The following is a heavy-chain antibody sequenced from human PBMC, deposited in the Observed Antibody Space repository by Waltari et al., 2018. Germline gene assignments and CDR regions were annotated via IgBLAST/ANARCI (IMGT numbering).Heavy chain of an antibody. CDR1: GYSISSGSY. V-gene: IGHV4-38-2*01. D-gene: IGHD6-19*01. CDR3: ARGVAGWSAFDI. Sequence: QVQLQESGPGLVKPSETLSLTCAVSGYSISSGSYWGWSRQPPGKGLEWIGSIYHSGSTYYNPSLKSRVTISVDTSKNQFSLKLSSVTAADTAVYYCARGVAGWSAFDIWGQGTMVTVSS. J-gene: IGHJ3*02. CDR2: IYHSGST.